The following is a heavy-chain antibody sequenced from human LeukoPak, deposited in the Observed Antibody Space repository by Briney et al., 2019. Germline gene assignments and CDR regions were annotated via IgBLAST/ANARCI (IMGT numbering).Heavy chain of an antibody. CDR2: ISGDGGST. CDR1: GFTFDDYA. Sequence: QPGGSLRLSCAASGFTFDDYAMHWVRQAPGKGLEWVSLISGDGGSTYYADSVKGRFTISRDNAKNSLYLQMNSLRAEDTAVYYCARGLTFGGVIVLYWGLGTLVTVSS. V-gene: IGHV3-43*02. J-gene: IGHJ4*02. CDR3: ARGLTFGGVIVLY. D-gene: IGHD3-16*02.